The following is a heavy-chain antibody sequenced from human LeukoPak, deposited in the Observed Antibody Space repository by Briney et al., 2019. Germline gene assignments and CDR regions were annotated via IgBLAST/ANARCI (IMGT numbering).Heavy chain of an antibody. D-gene: IGHD3-22*01. CDR3: AKVYQITMIVVD. CDR2: ISGSGGST. V-gene: IGHV3-23*01. CDR1: GFTFSSSW. Sequence: GGSLRLSCAASGFTFSSSWMHWVRQAPGKGLEWVSAISGSGGSTYYADSVKGRFTISRDNSKNTLYLQMNSLRAEDTAVYYCAKVYQITMIVVDWGQGTLVTVSS. J-gene: IGHJ4*02.